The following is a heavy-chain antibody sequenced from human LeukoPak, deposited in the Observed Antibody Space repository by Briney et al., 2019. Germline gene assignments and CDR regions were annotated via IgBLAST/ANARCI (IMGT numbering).Heavy chain of an antibody. Sequence: PGGSLRLSCAASGFTFSTYNMNWVRQAPGKGLEWVSYISSSSSTIYYADSVKGRFTISRDNAKNSLYLQMNSLRAEDTAVYYCARWSCSSTSCSSYYYYYYMDVWGKGTTVTVSS. J-gene: IGHJ6*03. CDR1: GFTFSTYN. D-gene: IGHD2-2*01. CDR2: ISSSSSTI. V-gene: IGHV3-48*01. CDR3: ARWSCSSTSCSSYYYYYYMDV.